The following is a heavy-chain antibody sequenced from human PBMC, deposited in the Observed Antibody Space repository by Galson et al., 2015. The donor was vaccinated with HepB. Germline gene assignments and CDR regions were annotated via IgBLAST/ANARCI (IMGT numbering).Heavy chain of an antibody. CDR3: ARDGGDDSIGYFLDY. CDR2: MSFDGSTE. CDR1: GFTFSGYT. Sequence: SLRLSCAGSGFTFSGYTLHWVRQGPGKGLEWVALMSFDGSTEYYADSVKGRFTISRDNSKNTLFLQMNRLRAADTAVYYCARDGGDDSIGYFLDYWGQGTLVTVSS. D-gene: IGHD3-22*01. V-gene: IGHV3-30-3*01. J-gene: IGHJ4*02.